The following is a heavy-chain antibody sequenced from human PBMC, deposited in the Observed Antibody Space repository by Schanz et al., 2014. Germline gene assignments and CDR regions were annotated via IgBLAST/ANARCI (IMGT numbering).Heavy chain of an antibody. Sequence: EVQLAESGGGLVQPGGSLRLSCAASGFTFSGFWMTWVRQAPGKGLVWVSRINGDGSRTAYADSVKGRFTISRDNAKNTLYLQMNSLRAEDTAVYHCVSSGSYSSYAFWGQGTLXTVSS. CDR3: VSSGSYSSYAF. D-gene: IGHD3-10*01. J-gene: IGHJ4*02. V-gene: IGHV3-74*02. CDR2: INGDGSRT. CDR1: GFTFSGFW.